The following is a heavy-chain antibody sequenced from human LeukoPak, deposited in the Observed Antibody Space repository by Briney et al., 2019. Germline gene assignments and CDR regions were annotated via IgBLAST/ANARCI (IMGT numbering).Heavy chain of an antibody. CDR1: GFTFRTYG. V-gene: IGHV3-30*18. D-gene: IGHD3-10*01. CDR2: ISYDGTTK. Sequence: GGSLRLTCGVSGFTFRTYGMHWVRQAPGKGLEWVSIISYDGTTKDYTDSVKGRFTISRDNSKNTLDLQMTSLRTEDTAVYYCAKGVETSTTGELPYYFDYWGQGTLVTVSS. CDR3: AKGVETSTTGELPYYFDY. J-gene: IGHJ4*02.